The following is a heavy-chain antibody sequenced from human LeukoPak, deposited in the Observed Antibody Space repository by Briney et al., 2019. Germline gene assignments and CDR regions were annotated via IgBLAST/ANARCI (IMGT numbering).Heavy chain of an antibody. D-gene: IGHD3-22*01. CDR3: ARTHYYYDTSGYYYPFDY. CDR2: IDPSDSYT. CDR1: GYSFTSYW. V-gene: IGHV5-10-1*01. Sequence: GESLKISCKGSGYSFTSYWISWVRQMSGKGLEWTGTIDPSDSYTNYSPSFQGHVTISADKSISTAYLQWSSLKASDTAMYYCARTHYYYDTSGYYYPFDYWGQGTLVTVSS. J-gene: IGHJ4*02.